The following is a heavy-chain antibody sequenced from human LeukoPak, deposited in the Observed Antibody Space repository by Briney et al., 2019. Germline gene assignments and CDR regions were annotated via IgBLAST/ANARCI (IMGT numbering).Heavy chain of an antibody. CDR2: IYYSGST. Sequence: PSETLSLTCTVSGGSISSGSYYWSWIRQPPGKGLEWIGYIYYSGSTNYNPSLKSRVTISVDTSKNQFSLKLSSVTAADTAVYYCARGYSSSSEADYWGQGTLVTVSS. D-gene: IGHD6-6*01. CDR1: GGSISSGSYY. V-gene: IGHV4-61*01. J-gene: IGHJ4*02. CDR3: ARGYSSSSEADY.